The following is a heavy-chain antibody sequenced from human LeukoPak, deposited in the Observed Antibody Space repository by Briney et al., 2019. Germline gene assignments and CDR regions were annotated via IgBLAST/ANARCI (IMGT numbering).Heavy chain of an antibody. CDR2: IYSSGTT. J-gene: IGHJ4*02. CDR3: ARGIPASAYFDF. CDR1: GGSISHYY. V-gene: IGHV4-4*07. Sequence: WETLSLTCTVSGGSISHYYWSWIRQPAGKGLEWIGHIYSSGTTNYNPSLESRVTMSVDTSTNQFSLKVTSVTAADTAMYYCARGIPASAYFDFWGQGTLVIVSS. D-gene: IGHD2-2*01.